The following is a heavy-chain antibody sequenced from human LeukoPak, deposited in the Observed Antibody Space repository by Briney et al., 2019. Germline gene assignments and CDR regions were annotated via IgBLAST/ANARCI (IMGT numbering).Heavy chain of an antibody. Sequence: GGSLRLSCAASGFTFSHYWMSWAPQAPGKGLEWVANIKEDGSEKYYVDSVKGRFTISRDNAKNSLYLQMNSLRAEDTAVYYCAGCSGSCPYSGQGTLVTVSS. CDR2: IKEDGSEK. J-gene: IGHJ4*02. V-gene: IGHV3-7*02. D-gene: IGHD3-10*02. CDR1: GFTFSHYW. CDR3: AGCSGSCPY.